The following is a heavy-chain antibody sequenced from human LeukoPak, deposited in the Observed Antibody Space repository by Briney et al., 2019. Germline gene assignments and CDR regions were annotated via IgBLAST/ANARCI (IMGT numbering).Heavy chain of an antibody. CDR3: AKFQRRGGGMGPFDY. CDR1: GFTFSTYV. V-gene: IGHV3-23*01. Sequence: GGSLRLSCAASGFTFSTYVMSWVRQTPGKGLEWVATISNSGGSTYNADSVKGRFTISRDNSKNTRYLQMNSLRAEDTAVYYCAKFQRRGGGMGPFDYWGQGTLVTVSS. CDR2: ISNSGGST. J-gene: IGHJ4*02. D-gene: IGHD3-16*01.